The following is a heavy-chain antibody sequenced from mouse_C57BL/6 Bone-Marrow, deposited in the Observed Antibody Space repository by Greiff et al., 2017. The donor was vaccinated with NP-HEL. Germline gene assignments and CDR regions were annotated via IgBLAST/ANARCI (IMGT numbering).Heavy chain of an antibody. V-gene: IGHV1-7*01. CDR2: INPSSGYT. J-gene: IGHJ1*03. D-gene: IGHD1-1*01. CDR3: ASYYGSSPWYFDV. CDR1: GYTFTSYW. Sequence: VQRVESGAELAKPGASVKLSCKASGYTFTSYWMHWVKQRPGQGLEWIGYINPSSGYTKYNQKFKDKATLTADKSSSTAYMQLSSLTYEDSAVYYCASYYGSSPWYFDVWGTGTTVTVSS.